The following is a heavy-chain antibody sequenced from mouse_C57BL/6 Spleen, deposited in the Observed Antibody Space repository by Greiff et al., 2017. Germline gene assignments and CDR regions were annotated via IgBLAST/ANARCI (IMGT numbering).Heavy chain of an antibody. Sequence: EVQLQESGGGLVQPGGSMKLSCVASGFTFSNYWMNWVRQSPEKGLEWVAQIRLKSDNYATHYAESVKGRFTISSDDSKSSVYLQMNNLRAEDTGIYYCTGHSPGYYFDYWGHGTTLTVSS. CDR1: GFTFSNYW. CDR2: IRLKSDNYAT. J-gene: IGHJ2*01. V-gene: IGHV6-3*01. CDR3: TGHSPGYYFDY.